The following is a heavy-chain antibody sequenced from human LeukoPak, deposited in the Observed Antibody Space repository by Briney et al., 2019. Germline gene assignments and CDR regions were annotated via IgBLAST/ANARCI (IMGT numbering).Heavy chain of an antibody. CDR3: AHSSPLRHRIAAAGAFDY. Sequence: ESGPTLVNPTQTLTLTCSFSGFSLSHSAVGVGWIRQPLGKALEWLAFIQWDDDKRYCPSLKSRLTITKGTSKNQVVLTMTNMDPVDTATYYCAHSSPLRHRIAAAGAFDYWGQGTLVTVFS. D-gene: IGHD6-13*01. CDR2: IQWDDDK. J-gene: IGHJ4*02. V-gene: IGHV2-5*02. CDR1: GFSLSHSAVG.